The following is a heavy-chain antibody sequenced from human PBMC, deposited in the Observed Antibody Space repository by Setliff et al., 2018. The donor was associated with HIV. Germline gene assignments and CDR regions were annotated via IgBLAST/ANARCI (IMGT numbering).Heavy chain of an antibody. CDR1: GYTFTNYD. J-gene: IGHJ4*02. Sequence: ASVKVSCKASGYTFTNYDINWVRQATGQGLEWMGRMNPNSGNTEYAQQFQGRVTMTRNTSISTAYMELSSLRSEDTAIYHCARGYYSFDSWGQGTLVTVSS. CDR3: ARGYYSFDS. CDR2: MNPNSGNT. V-gene: IGHV1-8*02. D-gene: IGHD3-10*01.